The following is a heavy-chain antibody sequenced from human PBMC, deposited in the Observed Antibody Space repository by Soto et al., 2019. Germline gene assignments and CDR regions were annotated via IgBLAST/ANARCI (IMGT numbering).Heavy chain of an antibody. J-gene: IGHJ6*02. V-gene: IGHV1-2*02. Sequence: ASVKVSCKASGYTFTGYYMHWVRQAPGQGLEWMGWINPNSGGTNYAQKFQGRVTMTRDTSISTAYMELSRLRSDDTAVYYCARDLPIAARPLGLYYYYYYGMDVWGQGTTVTVSS. CDR1: GYTFTGYY. CDR2: INPNSGGT. D-gene: IGHD6-6*01. CDR3: ARDLPIAARPLGLYYYYYYGMDV.